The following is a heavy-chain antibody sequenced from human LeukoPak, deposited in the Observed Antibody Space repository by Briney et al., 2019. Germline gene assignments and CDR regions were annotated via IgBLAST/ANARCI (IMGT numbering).Heavy chain of an antibody. Sequence: GGSLRLSCAASGFTVSSNYMSWGRKPQGKGLGGDSVFYSGVSTYDADSVKGRFTISRDNSKNTLYLQMNNLRAEDTAVYYCARDRRERGFREFHYYYYDMDVWGKGTTVAVSS. V-gene: IGHV3-53*01. CDR3: ARDRRERGFREFHYYYYDMDV. CDR1: GFTVSSNY. D-gene: IGHD3-10*01. J-gene: IGHJ6*03. CDR2: FYSGVST.